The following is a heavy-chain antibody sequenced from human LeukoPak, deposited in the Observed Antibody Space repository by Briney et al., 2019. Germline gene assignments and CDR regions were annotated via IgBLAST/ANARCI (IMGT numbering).Heavy chain of an antibody. Sequence: SETLSLTCTVSGGSINSYYWSWIRQPPGKGLEWIGYIYYSGSTNYNPSLKSRVTISVDTSKNQFSLRLSSVTAADTAVYYCARVTRYMTEDYFDYWGQGTLITVSS. V-gene: IGHV4-59*01. D-gene: IGHD1-14*01. CDR1: GGSINSYY. CDR3: ARVTRYMTEDYFDY. J-gene: IGHJ4*02. CDR2: IYYSGST.